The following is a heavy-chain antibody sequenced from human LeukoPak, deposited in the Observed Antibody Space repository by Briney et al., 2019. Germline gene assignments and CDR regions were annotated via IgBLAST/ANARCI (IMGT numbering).Heavy chain of an antibody. CDR2: IYYSGST. CDR3: AREGGFLTGIDY. V-gene: IGHV4-59*01. J-gene: IGHJ4*02. Sequence: PSETLSLTCTVSGGSISSYYWSWLRQPPGKGLEGIGYIYYSGSTNYNPSLKSRVTISVDTSKNQFSLKLSSVTAADTAVYYCAREGGFLTGIDYWGQGTLVTVSS. D-gene: IGHD3-9*01. CDR1: GGSISSYY.